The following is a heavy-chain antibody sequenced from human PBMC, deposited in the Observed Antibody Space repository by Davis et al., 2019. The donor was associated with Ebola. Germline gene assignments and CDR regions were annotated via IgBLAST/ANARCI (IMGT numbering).Heavy chain of an antibody. CDR1: GFTFSSYA. J-gene: IGHJ4*02. CDR3: ARVPSLGWELRH. Sequence: GGSLRLSCAASGFTFSSYAMHWVRQAPGKGLEWVAVISYDGSNKYYADSVKGRFTISRDNSKNTLYLQMNSLRAEDTAVYYCARVPSLGWELRHWGQGTLVTVSS. CDR2: ISYDGSNK. V-gene: IGHV3-30-3*01. D-gene: IGHD1-26*01.